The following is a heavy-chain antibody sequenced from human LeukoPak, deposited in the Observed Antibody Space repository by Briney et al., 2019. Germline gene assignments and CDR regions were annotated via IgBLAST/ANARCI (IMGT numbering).Heavy chain of an antibody. Sequence: VASVKVSCKASGYTFTGYDINWVRQATGQGLEWMGWMNPNSGNTGYAQKFQGRVTITRNTSISTAYMELSSLRSEDTAVYYCARDPRDSSGYDYWGQGTLVTVSS. V-gene: IGHV1-8*03. CDR3: ARDPRDSSGYDY. CDR2: MNPNSGNT. CDR1: GYTFTGYD. D-gene: IGHD3-22*01. J-gene: IGHJ4*02.